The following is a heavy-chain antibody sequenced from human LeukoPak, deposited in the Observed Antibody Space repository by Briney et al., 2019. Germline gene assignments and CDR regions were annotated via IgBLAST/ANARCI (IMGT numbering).Heavy chain of an antibody. CDR2: INHSGST. CDR1: GGSFSGYH. V-gene: IGHV4-34*01. CDR3: ARGIIVVVPAAGGNWFDP. J-gene: IGHJ5*02. D-gene: IGHD2-2*01. Sequence: PSETLSLTCAVYGGSFSGYHWSWIRQPPGKGLEWIGEINHSGSTNYNPSLKSRVTISVDTSKNQFSLKLSSVTAADTAVYYCARGIIVVVPAAGGNWFDPWGQGTLVTVSS.